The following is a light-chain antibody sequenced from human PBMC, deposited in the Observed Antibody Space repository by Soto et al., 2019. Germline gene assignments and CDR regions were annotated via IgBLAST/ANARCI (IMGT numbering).Light chain of an antibody. Sequence: EIVLTQSPATLSLSPGERATLSCRASQSVTNYLAWYQLKPGQAPRVLIYDASNRATGIPARFSGSGSGTDFTLIISSLQPEDSAVYFCQHRYNWPYTFGQGTNLEIK. CDR3: QHRYNWPYT. CDR1: QSVTNY. V-gene: IGKV3-11*01. CDR2: DAS. J-gene: IGKJ2*01.